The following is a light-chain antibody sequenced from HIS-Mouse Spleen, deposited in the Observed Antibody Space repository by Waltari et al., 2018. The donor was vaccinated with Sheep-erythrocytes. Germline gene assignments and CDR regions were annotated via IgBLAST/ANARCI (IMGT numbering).Light chain of an antibody. Sequence: QSVLTQPPSVYAAPGQKVTISCSGSSSNIGNNYVSWYQQLPGTAPKLLIYDNNKRPSGIPGRFSGSNSGNTATLTISRVEAGDEADYYCQVWDSSSDHYVFGTGTKVTVL. CDR3: QVWDSSSDHYV. CDR1: SSNIGNNY. J-gene: IGLJ1*01. CDR2: DNN. V-gene: IGLV1-51*01.